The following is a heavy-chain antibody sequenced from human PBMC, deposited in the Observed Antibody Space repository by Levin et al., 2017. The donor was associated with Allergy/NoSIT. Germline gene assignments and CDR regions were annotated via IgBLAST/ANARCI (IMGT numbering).Heavy chain of an antibody. CDR2: ISYDGSNK. J-gene: IGHJ4*02. Sequence: GESLKISCAASGFTFSSYAMHWVRQAPGKGLEWVAIISYDGSNKYYADSVKGRFTISRDNSKNTRYLQMNSLYAEDTAVYYCARAGRQWLPDYWGQGTLVTVSS. V-gene: IGHV3-30-3*01. CDR1: GFTFSSYA. CDR3: ARAGRQWLPDY. D-gene: IGHD6-19*01.